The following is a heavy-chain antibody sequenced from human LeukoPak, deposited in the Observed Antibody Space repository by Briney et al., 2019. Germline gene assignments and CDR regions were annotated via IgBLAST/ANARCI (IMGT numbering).Heavy chain of an antibody. D-gene: IGHD2-15*01. Sequence: SETLSLTCTVSGGSISSYYWSWIRQPPGKGLEWTGYIYYSGSTNYNPSLKSRVTISVDTSKNQFSLKLSSVTAADTAVYYCARRVVRYYYYYYMDVWGKGTTVTVSS. CDR3: ARRVVRYYYYYYMDV. CDR1: GGSISSYY. CDR2: IYYSGST. J-gene: IGHJ6*03. V-gene: IGHV4-59*01.